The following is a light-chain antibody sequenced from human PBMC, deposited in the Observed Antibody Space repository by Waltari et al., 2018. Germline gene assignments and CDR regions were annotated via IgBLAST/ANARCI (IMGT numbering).Light chain of an antibody. Sequence: EIVLTQSPGTLSLSPGERATLSCRASASVRNSALAWYQQKHGQAPRFLIYAASSRATGIPDRFSGSGSGTDFILTISRLEPEDFGVYYCQQYGSSPFTFGPGTRLDI. CDR2: AAS. V-gene: IGKV3-20*01. CDR3: QQYGSSPFT. CDR1: ASVRNSA. J-gene: IGKJ3*01.